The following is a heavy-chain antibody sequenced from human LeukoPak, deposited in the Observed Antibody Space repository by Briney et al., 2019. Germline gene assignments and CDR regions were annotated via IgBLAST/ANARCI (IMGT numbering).Heavy chain of an antibody. CDR3: ARATGDRIGGNY. CDR1: GYTFTGYY. D-gene: IGHD7-27*01. J-gene: IGHJ4*02. Sequence: AASVKVSCKASGYTFTGYYMHWVRQAPGQGLEWMGWINPNSGGTNYAQKFQGRVTMTRDTSISTAYMELSRLRSDDTAVYYCARATGDRIGGNYWGQGTLVTVSS. V-gene: IGHV1-2*02. CDR2: INPNSGGT.